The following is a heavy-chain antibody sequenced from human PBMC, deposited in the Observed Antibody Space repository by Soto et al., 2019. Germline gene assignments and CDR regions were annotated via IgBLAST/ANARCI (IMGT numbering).Heavy chain of an antibody. Sequence: GGSLRLSCAASGFTFSSYWMHWVRQAPGKGLVWVSRINSDGSSTSYADSVKGRFTISRDNAKNTLYLQMNSLRAEDTAVYYCARVDRAPTVTTGANYYYYMDVWGKGTTVTVSS. CDR2: INSDGSST. D-gene: IGHD4-17*01. CDR3: ARVDRAPTVTTGANYYYYMDV. CDR1: GFTFSSYW. V-gene: IGHV3-74*01. J-gene: IGHJ6*03.